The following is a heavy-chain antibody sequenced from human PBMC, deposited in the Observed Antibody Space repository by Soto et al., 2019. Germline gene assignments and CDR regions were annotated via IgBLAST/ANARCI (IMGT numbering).Heavy chain of an antibody. CDR3: ARVGGFGATTIDY. J-gene: IGHJ4*02. D-gene: IGHD3-10*01. Sequence: QPPGKGLEWIGSIYYSGSTYYNPSLKSRVTISVDTSKNQFSLKLSSVTAADTAVYYCARVGGFGATTIDYWGQGTLVTVSS. CDR2: IYYSGST. V-gene: IGHV4-39*01.